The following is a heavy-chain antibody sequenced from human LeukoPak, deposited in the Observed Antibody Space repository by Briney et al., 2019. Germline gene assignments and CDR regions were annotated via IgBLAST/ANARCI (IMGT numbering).Heavy chain of an antibody. CDR2: IDPSDSYT. Sequence: GESLKISCKGFGYSFTTNWIGWVRQMPGKGLEWMGRIDPSDSYTNYSPSFQGHVTISADKSISTAYLQWSSLKASDTAMYYCARHFGYYYDSSGYLSPDYWGQGTLVTVSS. V-gene: IGHV5-10-1*01. J-gene: IGHJ4*02. CDR3: ARHFGYYYDSSGYLSPDY. D-gene: IGHD3-22*01. CDR1: GYSFTTNW.